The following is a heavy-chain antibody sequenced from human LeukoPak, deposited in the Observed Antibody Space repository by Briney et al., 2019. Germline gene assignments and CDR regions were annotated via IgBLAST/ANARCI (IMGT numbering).Heavy chain of an antibody. CDR2: IKSKTDGGTT. J-gene: IGHJ4*02. CDR3: TTDLSIGDY. V-gene: IGHV3-15*01. D-gene: IGHD2/OR15-2a*01. CDR1: GFTFSNAW. Sequence: AGGSLRLSCAASGFTFSNAWMSWVRQAPGKGLEWVGHIKSKTDGGTTDYAAPVKGRFTISRDDSKNTLYLQMNSLKTEDTAVYYCTTDLSIGDYWGQGTLVTVSS.